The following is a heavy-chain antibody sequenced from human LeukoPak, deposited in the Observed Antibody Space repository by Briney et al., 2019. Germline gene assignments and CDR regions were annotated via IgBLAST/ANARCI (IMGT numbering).Heavy chain of an antibody. Sequence: GGSLRLSCAASGFTFSDYNMNWVRQVPGKGLESVSYISRSGVYYADSVKGRFTISRDNAKNSLYLQMNSLRAEDTAVYYCARDVYYGSGSPRLDYWGQGTLVTVSS. J-gene: IGHJ4*02. V-gene: IGHV3-48*01. D-gene: IGHD3-10*01. CDR2: ISRSGV. CDR3: ARDVYYGSGSPRLDY. CDR1: GFTFSDYN.